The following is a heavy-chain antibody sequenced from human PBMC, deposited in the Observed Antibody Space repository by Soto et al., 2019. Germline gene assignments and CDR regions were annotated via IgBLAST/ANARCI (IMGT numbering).Heavy chain of an antibody. Sequence: SETLSLTCTVSGGSISGYYWSWIRQPPGKGLEWIGYIYYGGSTNYNPSLKSRVTISVDTSKSQFSLNLSSLTAADTAVYYCARKYCSSTRCYQYFDYWGQGTLVTV. CDR1: GGSISGYY. J-gene: IGHJ4*02. CDR2: IYYGGST. D-gene: IGHD2-2*01. V-gene: IGHV4-59*08. CDR3: ARKYCSSTRCYQYFDY.